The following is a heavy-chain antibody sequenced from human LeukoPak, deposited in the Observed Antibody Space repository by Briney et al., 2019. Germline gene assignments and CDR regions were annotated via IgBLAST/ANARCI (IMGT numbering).Heavy chain of an antibody. Sequence: PSETLSLTCTVSGGSISSSSYYWGWIRQPPGKGLEWIGSIYYSGSTYYNPSLKSRVTISVDTSKNQFSLKLSSVTAADTAVYYCASKGGQLVLNWGQGTLVTVSS. V-gene: IGHV4-39*01. J-gene: IGHJ4*02. D-gene: IGHD6-6*01. CDR3: ASKGGQLVLN. CDR1: GGSISSSSYY. CDR2: IYYSGST.